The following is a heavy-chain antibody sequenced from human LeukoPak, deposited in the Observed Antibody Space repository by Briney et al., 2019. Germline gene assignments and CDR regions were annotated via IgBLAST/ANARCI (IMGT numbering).Heavy chain of an antibody. V-gene: IGHV3-23*01. CDR1: GLTLSSYC. Sequence: GWSLTLSCAASGLTLSSYCMSWVRQPAGTGLEGVSAISGSGCSTYYADSVKGRFTISRDNSKNTLYLQMNSLRAEDTAVYYCAKDLGDSSGYLTLYDAFDIWGQGTMVTVSS. CDR2: ISGSGCST. J-gene: IGHJ3*02. CDR3: AKDLGDSSGYLTLYDAFDI. D-gene: IGHD3-22*01.